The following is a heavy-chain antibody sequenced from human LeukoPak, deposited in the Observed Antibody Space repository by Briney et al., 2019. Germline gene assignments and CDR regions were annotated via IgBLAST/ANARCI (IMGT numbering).Heavy chain of an antibody. V-gene: IGHV5-10-1*01. D-gene: IGHD5-12*01. CDR1: GYSFTSYW. CDR2: IDPSDSYT. CDR3: ARGGKSAYGWFDP. J-gene: IGHJ5*02. Sequence: GESLKISCKGSGYSFTSYWISWVRQMPGKGLKWMGTIDPSDSYTNYSPSFQGHVTISADKSISTAYLQWSSLKASDTAMYYCARGGKSAYGWFDPWGQGALVTVSS.